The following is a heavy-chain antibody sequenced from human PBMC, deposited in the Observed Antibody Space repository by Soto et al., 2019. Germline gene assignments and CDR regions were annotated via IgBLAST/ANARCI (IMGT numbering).Heavy chain of an antibody. CDR3: AKGVRGRGYFDSNFDY. CDR2: ISGSGGST. Sequence: GGSLRLSCAASGFTFSSYAMSWVRQAPGKGLEWVSAISGSGGSTYYADSVKGRFTISRDNSKNTLYLQMNSLRAEDTAVYYCAKGVRGRGYFDSNFDYWGQGTLVTVSS. D-gene: IGHD1-26*01. V-gene: IGHV3-23*01. CDR1: GFTFSSYA. J-gene: IGHJ4*02.